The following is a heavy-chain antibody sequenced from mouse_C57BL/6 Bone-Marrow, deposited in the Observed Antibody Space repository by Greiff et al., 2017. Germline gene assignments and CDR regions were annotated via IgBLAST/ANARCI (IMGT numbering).Heavy chain of an antibody. J-gene: IGHJ4*01. V-gene: IGHV1-50*01. Sequence: QVQLKQPGAELVKPGASVKLSCKASGYTFTSYWMQWVKQRPGQGLEWIGEIDPSDSYTNYNQKFKGKATLTVDTSSSTAYMQRSSLTSEDSAVYYCARNYYLYYAMDYWGQGTSVTVSS. D-gene: IGHD1-1*01. CDR3: ARNYYLYYAMDY. CDR1: GYTFTSYW. CDR2: IDPSDSYT.